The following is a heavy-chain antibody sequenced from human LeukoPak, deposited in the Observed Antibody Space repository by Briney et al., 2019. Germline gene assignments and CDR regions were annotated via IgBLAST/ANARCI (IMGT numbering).Heavy chain of an antibody. V-gene: IGHV3-7*01. J-gene: IGHJ4*02. Sequence: AGGSLRLSCVASGFPFDRYWMSWVRRAPGKGLEWVANIKHDGSEKNFVDSVKGRFTISRDNAENSLFLQMNSLRADDTAVYFCARQPIYEAYFDFWGQGTLVTVSS. CDR2: IKHDGSEK. CDR1: GFPFDRYW. CDR3: ARQPIYEAYFDF. D-gene: IGHD3-16*01.